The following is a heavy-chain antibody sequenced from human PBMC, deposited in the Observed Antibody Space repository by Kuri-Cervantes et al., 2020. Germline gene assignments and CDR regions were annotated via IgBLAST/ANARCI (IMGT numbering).Heavy chain of an antibody. Sequence: GESLKISCTVSGGSISSSSYYWGWIRQPPGKGLEWISYISRRSSTIKYADSVKGRFTISRDNAKNSLYLQLNSLRAEDTAVYYCARDAAYRSSSRGGEDYHYMDVWGKGTTVTVSS. CDR3: ARDAAYRSSSRGGEDYHYMDV. D-gene: IGHD6-6*01. CDR2: ISRRSSTI. CDR1: GGSISSSS. V-gene: IGHV3-48*01. J-gene: IGHJ6*03.